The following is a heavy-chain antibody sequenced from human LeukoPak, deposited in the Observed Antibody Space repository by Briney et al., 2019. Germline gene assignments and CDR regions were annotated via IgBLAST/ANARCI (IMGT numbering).Heavy chain of an antibody. D-gene: IGHD6-13*01. CDR1: GLTFSDAW. V-gene: IGHV3-30*02. CDR2: IRYDGSNK. CDR3: APQRGSFQFDP. J-gene: IGHJ5*02. Sequence: GGSLRLSCAASGLTFSDAWMSWVRQAPGKGLEWEAFIRYDGSNKYYADSVKGRFTISRDNSKNTLYLQMNSLRAEDTAVYYCAPQRGSFQFDPWGQGTLVTVSS.